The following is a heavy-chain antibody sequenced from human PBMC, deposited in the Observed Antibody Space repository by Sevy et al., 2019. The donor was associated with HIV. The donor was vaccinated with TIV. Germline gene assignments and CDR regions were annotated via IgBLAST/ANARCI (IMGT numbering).Heavy chain of an antibody. CDR2: IKSEFDGGAI. V-gene: IGHV3-15*01. D-gene: IGHD3-22*01. CDR1: GFTFSSAW. J-gene: IGHJ6*02. Sequence: GGSLRLSCTASGFTFSSAWMSWVRQAPGKGLEWVGRIKSEFDGGAIDYAAPVKGRFSISREDSKTTVYLQMNSLKTDDTAVYYCITDPAYRGYDEEVINYYFYGMDIWGQGTTVTVSS. CDR3: ITDPAYRGYDEEVINYYFYGMDI.